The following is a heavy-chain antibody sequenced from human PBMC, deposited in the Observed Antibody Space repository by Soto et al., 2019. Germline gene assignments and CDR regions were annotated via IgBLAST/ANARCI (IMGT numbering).Heavy chain of an antibody. D-gene: IGHD6-19*01. V-gene: IGHV4-30-4*01. Sequence: QVQLQESGPGLVKPSQTLSLTCTVSGGSISSGDYYWSWIRQPPGKGLEWIGYIYYSGSTYYNPSLRSRVTIPGDTSKNQCALTLSSVTAADPAVYYWAGVYRVAVAGMVVWFDPWGQGTLVTVSS. CDR1: GGSISSGDYY. CDR3: AGVYRVAVAGMVVWFDP. CDR2: IYYSGST. J-gene: IGHJ5*02.